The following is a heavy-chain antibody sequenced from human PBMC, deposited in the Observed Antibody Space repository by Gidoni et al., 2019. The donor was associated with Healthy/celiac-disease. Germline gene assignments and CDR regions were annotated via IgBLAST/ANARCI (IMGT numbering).Heavy chain of an antibody. D-gene: IGHD1-26*01. CDR2: IGTAGDT. J-gene: IGHJ5*02. CDR1: GFTFSSYD. CDR3: ARGNSGAAYWFDP. V-gene: IGHV3-13*01. Sequence: EVQLVESGGGLVQPGGSLRLSCAASGFTFSSYDMHWVRQATGKGLEWVSAIGTAGDTYYPGSVKGRFTISRENAKNSLYLQMNSLRAGDTAVYYCARGNSGAAYWFDPWGQGTLVTVSS.